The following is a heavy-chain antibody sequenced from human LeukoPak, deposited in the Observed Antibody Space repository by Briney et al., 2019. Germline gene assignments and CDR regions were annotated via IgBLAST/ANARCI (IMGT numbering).Heavy chain of an antibody. CDR1: GFTFSSYW. V-gene: IGHV3-7*03. Sequence: GGSLRLSCAASGFTFSSYWMSWVRQAPGKGLEWVANIKQDGSEKYYVDSVKGRFTISRDNSKNTLYLQMNSLRAEDTAVYYCARDRGNTMVRGVMDYWGQGTLVTVSS. CDR2: IKQDGSEK. CDR3: ARDRGNTMVRGVMDY. J-gene: IGHJ4*02. D-gene: IGHD3-10*01.